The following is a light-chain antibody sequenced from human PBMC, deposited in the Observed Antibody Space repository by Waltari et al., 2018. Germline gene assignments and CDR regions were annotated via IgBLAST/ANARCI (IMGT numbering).Light chain of an antibody. CDR2: GAS. CDR3: QHYNEWPQYT. V-gene: IGKV3-15*01. Sequence: ELVLTQSPPTLSVSQGGTATLSCRASQSVGDNLAWYQQKHGQAPRLLIYGASSRATDSPDRFSGSGSGTEFTLTISTLHSEDFAVYFCQHYNEWPQYTFAQGTKVEIK. J-gene: IGKJ2*01. CDR1: QSVGDN.